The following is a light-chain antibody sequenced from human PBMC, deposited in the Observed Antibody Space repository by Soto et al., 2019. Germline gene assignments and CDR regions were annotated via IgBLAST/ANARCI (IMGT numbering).Light chain of an antibody. CDR3: QQFDSWPLT. Sequence: EIVLTQSPATLSVSPGERATLSCRASQSVTTNLAWYQQKPGQVPRLLISGASTRAPDIPARFSGSGSGTEFTLTISSLQAEDLAVYYCQQFDSWPLTFGQGTRLEIK. V-gene: IGKV3-15*01. CDR1: QSVTTN. CDR2: GAS. J-gene: IGKJ5*01.